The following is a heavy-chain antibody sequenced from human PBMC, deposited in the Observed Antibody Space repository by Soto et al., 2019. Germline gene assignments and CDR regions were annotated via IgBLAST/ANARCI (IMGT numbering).Heavy chain of an antibody. D-gene: IGHD5-18*01. V-gene: IGHV3-30-3*01. J-gene: IGHJ4*02. Sequence: QVQLVESGGGVVQPGRSLRLSCAASGFTFSNYAINWVRQAPGKGLEWVSVLSVDGNNIHYADSVKGRFTVSRDNSKNTLFLQMNSLRPDDTALYYCARGPIGDAAMVTNYFDYWGQGTLVTVSS. CDR1: GFTFSNYA. CDR3: ARGPIGDAAMVTNYFDY. CDR2: LSVDGNNI.